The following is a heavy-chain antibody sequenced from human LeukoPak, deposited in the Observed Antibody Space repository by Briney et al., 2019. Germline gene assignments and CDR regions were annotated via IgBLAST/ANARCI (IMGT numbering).Heavy chain of an antibody. D-gene: IGHD3-22*01. V-gene: IGHV3-66*01. CDR1: GFTFSSNY. CDR3: ARGDYYDSSGYYKGY. CDR2: IYSGGST. J-gene: IGHJ4*02. Sequence: GGSLRLSCAASGFTFSSNYMSWVRQAPGKGLEWVSVIYSGGSTYYSDSVKGRFTISRDNAKNTLYLQMNSLRAADTAVYYCARGDYYDSSGYYKGYWGQGTLVTVSS.